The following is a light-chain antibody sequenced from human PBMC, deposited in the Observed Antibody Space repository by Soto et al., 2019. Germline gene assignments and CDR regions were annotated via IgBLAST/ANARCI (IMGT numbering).Light chain of an antibody. CDR2: EVS. J-gene: IGLJ2*01. CDR1: SSDVGGYNF. CDR3: SSFTSSNTLQV. Sequence: QSVLTQPASVSGSPGQSITISCTGTSSDVGGYNFVSWYQQHPGKAPKLMIYEVSNRPSGVSNRFSGSKSGNTASLTLSGLQSEDEADYFCSSFTSSNTLQVFGGGTKLTVL. V-gene: IGLV2-14*01.